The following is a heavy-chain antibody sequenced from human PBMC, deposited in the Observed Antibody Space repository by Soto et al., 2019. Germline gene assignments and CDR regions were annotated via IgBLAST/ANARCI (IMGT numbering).Heavy chain of an antibody. CDR1: GFRFGTTG. J-gene: IGHJ4*02. D-gene: IGHD6-13*01. CDR2: IGFDGRSI. CDR3: ARDAIRQQLPD. V-gene: IGHV3-30*03. Sequence: GGSLRLSCVASGFRFGTTGVHWVRQAPGKGLEWVAVIGFDGRSIFYGDSVKGRFTVSRDNSKNTAFLQMDSLRPGDTGVYYCARDAIRQQLPDWGQGTLVTVSS.